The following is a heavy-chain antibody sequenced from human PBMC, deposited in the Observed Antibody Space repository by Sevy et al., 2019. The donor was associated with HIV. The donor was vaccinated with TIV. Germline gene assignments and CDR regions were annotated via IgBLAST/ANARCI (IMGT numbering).Heavy chain of an antibody. CDR2: IYYNVRI. Sequence: SETLSLTCTVSGGSVSSDTYYWTWIRQPPGKGLEFIGYIYYNVRINYNPSLKSRVTISVDTSKNQLSLKVTSVTAAGTAVYYCTRVGGLTDYGMDVWGQGTTVTVSS. J-gene: IGHJ6*02. D-gene: IGHD1-26*01. V-gene: IGHV4-61*01. CDR1: GGSVSSDTYY. CDR3: TRVGGLTDYGMDV.